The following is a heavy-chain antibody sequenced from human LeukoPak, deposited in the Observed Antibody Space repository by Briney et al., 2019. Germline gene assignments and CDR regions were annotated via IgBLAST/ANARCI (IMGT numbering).Heavy chain of an antibody. Sequence: PGGSLRLSCAASGFTFSSYSMNWVRPAPGKGLEWVSSISSSSSYIYYADSVKGRFTISRDNSKNTLYLQMNSLRAEDTAVYYCARDLPLSRGSSSNYFDYWGQGTLVTVSS. J-gene: IGHJ4*02. CDR3: ARDLPLSRGSSSNYFDY. V-gene: IGHV3-21*01. CDR1: GFTFSSYS. D-gene: IGHD6-6*01. CDR2: ISSSSSYI.